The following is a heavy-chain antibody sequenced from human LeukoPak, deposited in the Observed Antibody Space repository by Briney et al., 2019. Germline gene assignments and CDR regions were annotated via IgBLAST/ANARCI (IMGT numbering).Heavy chain of an antibody. D-gene: IGHD3-3*01. Sequence: ASVKVSCKASGYTFTGSYLHWVRQAPGQGLEWMGWISTYNGNTDYAQKFQGRVTMTTDTSTSTAYMELRSLRSDDTAVYYCARVFWEKLIHFYYYMDVWGKGTTVTISS. CDR3: ARVFWEKLIHFYYYMDV. CDR2: ISTYNGNT. CDR1: GYTFTGSY. V-gene: IGHV1-18*04. J-gene: IGHJ6*03.